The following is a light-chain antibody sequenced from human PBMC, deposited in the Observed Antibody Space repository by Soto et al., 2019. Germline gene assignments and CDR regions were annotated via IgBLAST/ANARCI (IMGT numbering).Light chain of an antibody. Sequence: DIQVTQSPSSLSASVGDRVTITCQASQDINNYLNWHQQKPGKAPKLLIYKASTLESGVPSRFSGSGSGTEFTLTIRSLQPDDFATYYFQQYNTYRAFGQGTKVDIK. J-gene: IGKJ1*01. CDR1: QDINNY. CDR3: QQYNTYRA. CDR2: KAS. V-gene: IGKV1-5*03.